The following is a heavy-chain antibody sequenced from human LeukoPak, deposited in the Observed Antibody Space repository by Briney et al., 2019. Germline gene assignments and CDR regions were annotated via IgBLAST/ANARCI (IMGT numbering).Heavy chain of an antibody. CDR3: ARIVVVPAAIFAVVQHRYYYYGMDV. J-gene: IGHJ6*02. CDR1: GYTFTGYY. CDR2: MNPNSGNT. Sequence: GASVKVSCKASGYTFTGYYMHWVRQATGQGFEWMGWMNPNSGNTGYAQKFQGRVTMTRNTSISTAYMELSSLRSEDTAVYYCARIVVVPAAIFAVVQHRYYYYGMDVWGQGTTVTVSS. V-gene: IGHV1-8*02. D-gene: IGHD2-2*01.